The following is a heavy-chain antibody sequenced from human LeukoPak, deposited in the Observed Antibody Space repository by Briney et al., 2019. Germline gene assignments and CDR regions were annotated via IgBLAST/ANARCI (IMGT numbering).Heavy chain of an antibody. V-gene: IGHV1-24*01. Sequence: ASVKVSCKVSGYTLTELSMHWVRQAPGQGLEWMGGFDPEDGETIYAQKFQGRVTMTEDTSTDTAYMELSSLRSEDTAVYYCATAKVLGDIVVVPAASLDYWGQGTLVTVS. CDR2: FDPEDGET. CDR3: ATAKVLGDIVVVPAASLDY. J-gene: IGHJ4*02. D-gene: IGHD2-2*01. CDR1: GYTLTELS.